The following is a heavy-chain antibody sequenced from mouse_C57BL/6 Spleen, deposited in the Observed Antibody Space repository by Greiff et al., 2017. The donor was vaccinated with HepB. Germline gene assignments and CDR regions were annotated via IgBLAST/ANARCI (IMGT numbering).Heavy chain of an antibody. V-gene: IGHV1-69*01. CDR1: GYTFTSYW. CDR2: IDPSDSYT. D-gene: IGHD3-3*01. Sequence: QVQLQQPGAELVMPGASVKLSCKASGYTFTSYWMHWVKQRPGQGLEWIGEIDPSDSYTNYNQKFKGKSTLTVDKSSSTAYMQLSSLTSEDSAVYYCARGGPYSFDYWGQGTTLTVSS. J-gene: IGHJ2*01. CDR3: ARGGPYSFDY.